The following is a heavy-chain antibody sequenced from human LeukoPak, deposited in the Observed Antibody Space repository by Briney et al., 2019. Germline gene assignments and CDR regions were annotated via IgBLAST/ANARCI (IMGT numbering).Heavy chain of an antibody. J-gene: IGHJ2*01. CDR2: IYYSGST. D-gene: IGHD6-25*01. V-gene: IGHV4-59*08. Sequence: PSETLSLTCTASGGSISSYYWSWIRQPPGKGLEWIAYIYYSGSTKYNPSLKSRVTISVDTSKNQFSLKLSSVTAADTAVYYCARQGGGFWYFDLWGRGTLVTVSS. CDR1: GGSISSYY. CDR3: ARQGGGFWYFDL.